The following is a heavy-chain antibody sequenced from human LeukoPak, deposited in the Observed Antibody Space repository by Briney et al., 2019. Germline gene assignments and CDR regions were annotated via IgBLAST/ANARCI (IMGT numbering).Heavy chain of an antibody. CDR2: IKQDGREK. Sequence: PGGSLRLSCAASGFTFSSYWMSWVRQAPGKGLEWVANIKQDGREKYYVDSVKGRFTISRDNSKNTLYLQMNSLRAEDTAVYYCASGIYIAVAAGYNWFDPWGQGTLVTVSS. D-gene: IGHD6-19*01. CDR1: GFTFSSYW. V-gene: IGHV3-7*03. J-gene: IGHJ5*02. CDR3: ASGIYIAVAAGYNWFDP.